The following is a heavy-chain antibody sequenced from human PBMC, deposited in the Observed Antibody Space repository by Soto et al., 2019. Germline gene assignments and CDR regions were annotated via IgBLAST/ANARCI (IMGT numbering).Heavy chain of an antibody. CDR1: GGTFSSYT. CDR3: ARGYCSGGSCPVGDAFDI. V-gene: IGHV1-69*02. CDR2: IIPILGIA. Sequence: QVQLVQSGAEVKKPGSSVKVSCKASGGTFSSYTISWVRQAPGQGLEWMGRIIPILGIANYAQKFQGRVTITADKSTSTAYMELSSLRSEDTAVYYCARGYCSGGSCPVGDAFDIWGQGTMVTVSS. D-gene: IGHD2-15*01. J-gene: IGHJ3*02.